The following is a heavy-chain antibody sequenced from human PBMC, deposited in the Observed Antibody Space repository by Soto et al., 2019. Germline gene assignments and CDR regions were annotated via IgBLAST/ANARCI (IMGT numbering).Heavy chain of an antibody. J-gene: IGHJ6*02. V-gene: IGHV4-34*01. CDR2: INHSGST. D-gene: IGHD6-13*01. CDR3: ARVGDSSSWASGYYYGMDV. Sequence: PSETLSLTCAVYGGSFSGYYWSWIRQPPGKGLEWIGEINHSGSTNYNPSLKSRVTISVDTSKNQFSLKLSSVTAADTAVYYCARVGDSSSWASGYYYGMDVWGQGTTVTVSS. CDR1: GGSFSGYY.